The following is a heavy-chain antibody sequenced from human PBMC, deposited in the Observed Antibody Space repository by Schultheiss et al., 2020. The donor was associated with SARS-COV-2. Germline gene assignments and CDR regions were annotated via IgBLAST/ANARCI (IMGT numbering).Heavy chain of an antibody. CDR1: GFTFSSYA. D-gene: IGHD2-15*01. Sequence: GESLKISCSASGFTFSSYAMHWVRQAPGKGLEYVSAISSNGGSTYYADSVKGRFTISRDNSKNTLYLQMSSLRAEDTAVYYCVKGGCSGGSCYVDYWGQGTLVTVSS. V-gene: IGHV3-64D*06. CDR3: VKGGCSGGSCYVDY. CDR2: ISSNGGST. J-gene: IGHJ4*02.